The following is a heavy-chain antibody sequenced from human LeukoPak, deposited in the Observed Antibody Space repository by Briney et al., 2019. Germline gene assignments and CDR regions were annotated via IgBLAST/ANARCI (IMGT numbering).Heavy chain of an antibody. V-gene: IGHV1-18*04. CDR2: ISADNGNT. CDR3: ARDLIGSGYYFDY. Sequence: ASVKVSCKGSGYTLSNHAFSWVRQAPGQGLEWMGWISADNGNTNHAQKFQGRVTMTRDTSTSTVYMELSSLRSEDTAVYCCARDLIGSGYYFDYWGQGALVTVSS. D-gene: IGHD6-19*01. J-gene: IGHJ4*02. CDR1: GYTLSNHA.